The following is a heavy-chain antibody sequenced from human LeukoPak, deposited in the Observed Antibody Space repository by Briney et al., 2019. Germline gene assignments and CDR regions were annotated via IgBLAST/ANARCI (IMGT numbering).Heavy chain of an antibody. Sequence: GGSLRLSCAASGFTFDDYGMSWVRHAPGKGREGGSGINWNGGSTVYADSVKGRFTISRDNAKNSLYLQMNSLRAEDTALYYCARVVTMVRGVPYYFDCWGQGTLVTVSS. V-gene: IGHV3-20*04. CDR1: GFTFDDYG. CDR2: INWNGGST. J-gene: IGHJ4*02. CDR3: ARVVTMVRGVPYYFDC. D-gene: IGHD3-10*01.